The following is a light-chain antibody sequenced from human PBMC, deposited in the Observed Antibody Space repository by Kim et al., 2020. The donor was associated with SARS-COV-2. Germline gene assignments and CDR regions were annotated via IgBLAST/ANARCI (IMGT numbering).Light chain of an antibody. CDR3: QAWDRRTVV. CDR1: MLWDKF. Sequence: SVAPVQTVTIPCSGDMLWDKFGCWYQRKAGQSPVLLIYQANKRPSGIPERFSGSLSGNTATLTISGTQAMEEADYFCQAWDRRTVVFGGGTQRTVL. J-gene: IGLJ2*01. CDR2: QAN. V-gene: IGLV3-1*01.